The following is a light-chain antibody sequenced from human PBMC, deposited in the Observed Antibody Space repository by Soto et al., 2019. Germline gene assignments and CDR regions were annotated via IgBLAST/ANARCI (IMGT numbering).Light chain of an antibody. CDR1: QNIIIY. J-gene: IGKJ2*01. Sequence: DIQMTQSPSSLSASVGDRVTITCRASQNIIIYLNWYQQKPGKAPNLLIYTTSNLQSGVPSRFSGSGSGTDFTLTISSLQPEDFATYYCQQSYTTSHTFGQGTKLEIK. CDR3: QQSYTTSHT. CDR2: TTS. V-gene: IGKV1-39*01.